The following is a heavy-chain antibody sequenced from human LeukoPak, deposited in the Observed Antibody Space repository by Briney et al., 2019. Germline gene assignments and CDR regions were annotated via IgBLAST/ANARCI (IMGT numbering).Heavy chain of an antibody. CDR3: TRDLGSNVVVTAIVD. D-gene: IGHD2-21*02. V-gene: IGHV3-7*01. J-gene: IGHJ4*02. CDR1: GFTFSNDW. CDR2: IKPEGSEK. Sequence: SGGSLRLSCAASGFTFSNDWMGWVRQAPGEGLEWVANIKPEGSEKYYVDSVKGRFTISRDNDKNSLYLQMNSLRAEDTATYYCTRDLGSNVVVTAIVDWGQGTLVTVSS.